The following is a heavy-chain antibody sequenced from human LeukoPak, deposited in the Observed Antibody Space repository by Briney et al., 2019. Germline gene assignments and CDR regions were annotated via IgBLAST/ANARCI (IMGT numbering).Heavy chain of an antibody. V-gene: IGHV3-53*01. CDR2: IYSGGST. D-gene: IGHD3-10*01. Sequence: GGSLRLSCAASGFTVSSNYMSWVRQAPGKGLEWVSVIYSGGSTYYADSVKGRFTISRDNSKNTLYLQMNSLRAEDTAVYYCAREHVTMVRAPVGYFDYWGQGTLVTVSS. CDR1: GFTVSSNY. CDR3: AREHVTMVRAPVGYFDY. J-gene: IGHJ4*02.